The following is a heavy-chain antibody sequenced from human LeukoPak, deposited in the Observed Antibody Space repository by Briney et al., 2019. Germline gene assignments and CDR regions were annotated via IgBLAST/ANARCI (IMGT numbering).Heavy chain of an antibody. CDR1: GFTVSSNY. CDR2: IYSGGST. Sequence: GGSLRLSCAASGFTVSSNYMSWVRQAPGKGLEWVSVIYSGGSTYYADSVKGRFTISRDNSKNTLYLQMNSLRAEDTAVYYCARDRYSSGWYGDFDCWGQGTLVTVSS. D-gene: IGHD6-19*01. J-gene: IGHJ4*02. V-gene: IGHV3-66*01. CDR3: ARDRYSSGWYGDFDC.